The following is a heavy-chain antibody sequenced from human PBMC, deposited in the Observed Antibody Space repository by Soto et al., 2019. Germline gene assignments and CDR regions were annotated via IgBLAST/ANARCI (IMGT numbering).Heavy chain of an antibody. CDR2: IIPIFGTA. CDR1: GGTFNSFA. Sequence: ASVMVTCKASGGTFNSFAISWVRQAPGQGLVWMGGIIPIFGTANYAQKFQGRATITADKPTSTVYMELSSLRSEDTAVYYCARARTYYYDSSGCLGYWGQGTLVT. CDR3: ARARTYYYDSSGCLGY. V-gene: IGHV1-69*06. D-gene: IGHD3-22*01. J-gene: IGHJ4*02.